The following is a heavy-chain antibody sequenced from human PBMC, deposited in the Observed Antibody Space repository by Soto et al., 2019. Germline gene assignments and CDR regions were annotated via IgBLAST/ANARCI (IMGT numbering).Heavy chain of an antibody. D-gene: IGHD2-15*01. CDR3: ARVVVVAATPVDH. V-gene: IGHV3-21*01. CDR1: GFTFSSYS. Sequence: KSXGSLRLSCAAAGFTFSSYSMNWVRQAPGKGLEWVSSISSSSSYIYYADSVKGRFTISRDNAKNSLYLQMNSLRAEDTAVYYCARVVVVAATPVDHWGREPWSPSPQ. CDR2: ISSSSSYI. J-gene: IGHJ4*02.